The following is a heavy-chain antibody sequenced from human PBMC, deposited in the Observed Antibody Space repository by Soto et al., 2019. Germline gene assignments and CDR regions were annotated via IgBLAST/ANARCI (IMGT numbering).Heavy chain of an antibody. CDR2: ISGSGGST. Sequence: EVQLLESGGGLVQPGGSLRLSCAASGFTFSSYAMSWVRQAPGKGLEWVSAISGSGGSTYYADSVKGRFTISRDNSKSTLYLQMSSLRAEDTAVYYCAKDRLVGATSFGFDYWGQGTLVTVSS. CDR3: AKDRLVGATSFGFDY. J-gene: IGHJ4*02. V-gene: IGHV3-23*01. CDR1: GFTFSSYA. D-gene: IGHD1-26*01.